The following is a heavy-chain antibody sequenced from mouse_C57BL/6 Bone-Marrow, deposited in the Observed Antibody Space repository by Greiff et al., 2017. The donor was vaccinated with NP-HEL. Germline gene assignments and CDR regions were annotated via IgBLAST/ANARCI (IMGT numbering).Heavy chain of an antibody. J-gene: IGHJ1*03. D-gene: IGHD6-1*01. CDR3: AREGAITPRYFDV. CDR1: GYTFTDYY. Sequence: EVKLVESGPVLVKPGASVKMSCKASGYTFTDYYMNWVKQSHGKSLEWIGVINPYNGGTSYNQKFKGKATLTVDKSSSTAYMELNSLTSEDSAVYYCAREGAITPRYFDVWGTGTTVTVSS. V-gene: IGHV1-19*01. CDR2: INPYNGGT.